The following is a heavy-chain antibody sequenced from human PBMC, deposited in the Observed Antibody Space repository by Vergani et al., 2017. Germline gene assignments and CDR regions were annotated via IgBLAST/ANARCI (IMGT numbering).Heavy chain of an antibody. CDR2: IRSDESRR. J-gene: IGHJ4*02. Sequence: QVQLVESGGGVVQPGGSLRLSCAASGFTFNSYGSHWGRQAQGKGLEWVASIRSDESRRYYGDSMEGPFTISRDNSKNTLYLQMKSLRPEDTAVYFCYTDYHDYWGQGTLVTVSS. CDR3: YTDYHDY. CDR1: GFTFNSYG. V-gene: IGHV3-30*02. D-gene: IGHD2-2*02.